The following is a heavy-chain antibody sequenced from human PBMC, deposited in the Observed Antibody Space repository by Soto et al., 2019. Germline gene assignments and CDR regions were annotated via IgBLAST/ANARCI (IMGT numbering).Heavy chain of an antibody. D-gene: IGHD2-21*01. CDR3: AKGVAVMADTLRGLDY. J-gene: IGHJ4*02. Sequence: GGSLRLSCAASGFTFSSYSMNWVRQAPGKGLEWVSVVSASGATTYYADSVKGRFTISRDNSKNTLYLQMNSLRAEDTAVYYCAKGVAVMADTLRGLDYWGQGTLVTVSS. CDR2: VSASGATT. CDR1: GFTFSSYS. V-gene: IGHV3-23*01.